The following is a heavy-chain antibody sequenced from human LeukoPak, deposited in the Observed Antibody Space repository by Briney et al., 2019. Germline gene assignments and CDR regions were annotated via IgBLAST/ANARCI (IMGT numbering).Heavy chain of an antibody. Sequence: PSETLSLTCTVSGGSISSYYWSWIRQPPGKGLEWIGYIYYSGSTNYNPSLKSRVTISVDKSKNQFSLKLSSVTAADTAVYYCARAGCGGDCYDAFDIWGQGTMVTVSS. J-gene: IGHJ3*02. V-gene: IGHV4-59*12. D-gene: IGHD2-21*02. CDR1: GGSISSYY. CDR3: ARAGCGGDCYDAFDI. CDR2: IYYSGST.